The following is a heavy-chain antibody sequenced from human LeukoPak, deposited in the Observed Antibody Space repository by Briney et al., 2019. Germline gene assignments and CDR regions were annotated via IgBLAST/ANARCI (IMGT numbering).Heavy chain of an antibody. CDR3: ARDGPSAYYYYGMDV. D-gene: IGHD2-2*01. J-gene: IGHJ6*02. Sequence: PGGSLRLSCAASGFTFSSYWMSWVRQAPGKGLEWVANIKQDGSEKYYVDSVKGRFTISRDNAKNSLYLQMNSLRAEDTAVYYCARDGPSAYYYYGMDVWGQGTTVTVSS. CDR2: IKQDGSEK. V-gene: IGHV3-7*01. CDR1: GFTFSSYW.